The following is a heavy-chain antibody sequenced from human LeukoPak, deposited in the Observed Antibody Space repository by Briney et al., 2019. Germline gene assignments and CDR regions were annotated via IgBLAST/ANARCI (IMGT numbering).Heavy chain of an antibody. CDR1: GGSISSGGYS. Sequence: SQTLSLTCAVSGGSISSGGYSWSWIRQPPGKGLEWIGYIYHDGSTNYNPSLKSRVTISMDKSKNQLSLKLNFVTAADTAVYYCARAGILWFGELLSSAFDYWGQGTLVTVSS. V-gene: IGHV4-30-2*01. CDR2: IYHDGST. CDR3: ARAGILWFGELLSSAFDY. D-gene: IGHD3-10*01. J-gene: IGHJ4*02.